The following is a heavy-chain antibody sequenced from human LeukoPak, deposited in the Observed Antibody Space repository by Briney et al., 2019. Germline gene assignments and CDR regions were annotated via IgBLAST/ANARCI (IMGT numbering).Heavy chain of an antibody. J-gene: IGHJ4*02. D-gene: IGHD2-2*01. Sequence: PSETLSLTCTVSGGSISSSGYYWGWIRQPPGKGLEWMGCIYDGGSTYYTPSLRSRVITSVDTSKNQFSLKLSSVTAADTAVYYCARGLGFCSGTSCYGHRYFDCWGQGTLVTVSS. CDR1: GGSISSSGYY. V-gene: IGHV4-39*07. CDR2: IYDGGST. CDR3: ARGLGFCSGTSCYGHRYFDC.